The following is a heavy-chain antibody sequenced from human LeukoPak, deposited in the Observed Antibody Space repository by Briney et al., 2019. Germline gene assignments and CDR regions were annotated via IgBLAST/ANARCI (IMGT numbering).Heavy chain of an antibody. CDR2: IHRSGSP. CDR1: LDSTTSNF. D-gene: IGHD1-14*01. Sequence: SETLSLACTVSLDSTTSNFWSWVRQPPGKGLEWIGEIHRSGSPNYNPSLQSRVTISIDRSRNQIVLELSSVTAADTAVYYCAREILGGFNPGAYWGQGILVTVSS. V-gene: IGHV4-4*02. J-gene: IGHJ4*02. CDR3: AREILGGFNPGAY.